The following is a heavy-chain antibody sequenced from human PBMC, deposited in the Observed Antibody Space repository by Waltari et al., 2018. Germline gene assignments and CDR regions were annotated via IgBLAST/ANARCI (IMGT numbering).Heavy chain of an antibody. CDR1: GVSISSQY. CDR3: ARDRGDSSGWYY. V-gene: IGHV4-59*11. Sequence: QVQLQESGPGLVKPSETLSLTCTVSGVSISSQYWSWIRQSPGKGLEWIGYIFYIGRINYNPSLKSRVTISGDTAKSQFSLKRSSVTAADTAVYYCARDRGDSSGWYYWGQGTLVTVSS. J-gene: IGHJ4*02. CDR2: IFYIGRI. D-gene: IGHD6-19*01.